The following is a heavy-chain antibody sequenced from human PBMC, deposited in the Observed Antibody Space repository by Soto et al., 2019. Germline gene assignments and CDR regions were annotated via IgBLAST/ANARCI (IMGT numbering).Heavy chain of an antibody. CDR2: ISHDGGT. CDR3: ARGQLVWYGDLTPYHRDMDV. J-gene: IGHJ6*02. D-gene: IGHD3-10*01. Sequence: QVQLQQWGAGLLRPSETLSLTCAFYGGSFDDFYWSWVRQSHGKGLEWVGEISHDGGTNYSPSLASRVSISVDTSKNQFSLHLRSVTAADTGLYYCARGQLVWYGDLTPYHRDMDVWGQGTTVTVSS. CDR1: GGSFDDFY. V-gene: IGHV4-34*02.